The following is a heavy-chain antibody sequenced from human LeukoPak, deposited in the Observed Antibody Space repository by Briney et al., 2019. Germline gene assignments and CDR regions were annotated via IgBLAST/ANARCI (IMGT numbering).Heavy chain of an antibody. CDR1: GASFNYYY. Sequence: SETLSLTCNASGASFNYYYWSWIRQPAGKRLEWIGRVYLGGSTNYNPFLKSRVMMSLDKANNQFSLRLSSVTAADTATYYCARDHCDDAACYPFDRWGQGTLVTVSS. CDR3: ARDHCDDAACYPFDR. CDR2: VYLGGST. D-gene: IGHD2-21*01. V-gene: IGHV4-4*07. J-gene: IGHJ4*02.